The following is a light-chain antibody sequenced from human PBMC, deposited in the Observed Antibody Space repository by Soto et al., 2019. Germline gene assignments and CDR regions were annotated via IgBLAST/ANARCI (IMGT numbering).Light chain of an antibody. CDR2: LGS. CDR3: MQVLRCLYS. V-gene: IGKV2-28*01. J-gene: IGKJ2*03. CDR1: QSLLHSNGYSY. Sequence: VMTQSPLSLSVTPGEPASISCRSSQSLLHSNGYSYLDWYLQKPGQSPQLLIYLGSNRASGVPDRLSRSGSGTVFTLRISRVEAEDFGVYYCMQVLRCLYSFGQVTKLEIK.